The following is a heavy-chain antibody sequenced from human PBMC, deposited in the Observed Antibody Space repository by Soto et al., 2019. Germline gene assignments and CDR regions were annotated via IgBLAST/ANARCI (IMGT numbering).Heavy chain of an antibody. CDR2: GNHRGDN. V-gene: IGHV4-34*01. CDR1: VPSFTSYY. CDR3: GRGRGYRHFVDY. Sequence: SETLSLTCNVSVPSFTSYYWTWVRQAPGKGLEWIGEGNHRGDNTYNPSLGGRVAISVDTSKNEFSLKLTSVTGGDTGVYFCGRGRGYRHFVDYWGQGTLVTVSS. J-gene: IGHJ4*02. D-gene: IGHD5-12*01.